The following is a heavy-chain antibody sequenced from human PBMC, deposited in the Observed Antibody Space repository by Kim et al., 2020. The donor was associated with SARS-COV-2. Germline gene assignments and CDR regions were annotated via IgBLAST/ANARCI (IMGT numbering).Heavy chain of an antibody. Sequence: GGSLRLSCAASGFTFSSYAMSWVRQAPGKGLEWVSAISGSGGSTYYADSVKGRFTISRDNSKNTLYLQMNSLRAEDTAVYYCAKEGSSWDYYYYYGMDVWGQGTTVTVSS. CDR2: ISGSGGST. D-gene: IGHD6-13*01. CDR1: GFTFSSYA. V-gene: IGHV3-23*01. J-gene: IGHJ6*02. CDR3: AKEGSSWDYYYYYGMDV.